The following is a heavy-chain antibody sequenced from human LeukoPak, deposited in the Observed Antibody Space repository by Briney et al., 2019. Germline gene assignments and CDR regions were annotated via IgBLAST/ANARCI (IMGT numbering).Heavy chain of an antibody. Sequence: GASVKVSWKASGYTFTSYAMNWVRQAPGQGLEWMGWINTNTGNPTYAQGFTGRFVFSLDTSVSTAYLQISSLKAEDTAVYYCARDGDGIVVVPGFDPWGQGTLVTVSS. D-gene: IGHD2-2*01. J-gene: IGHJ5*02. V-gene: IGHV7-4-1*02. CDR2: INTNTGNP. CDR1: GYTFTSYA. CDR3: ARDGDGIVVVPGFDP.